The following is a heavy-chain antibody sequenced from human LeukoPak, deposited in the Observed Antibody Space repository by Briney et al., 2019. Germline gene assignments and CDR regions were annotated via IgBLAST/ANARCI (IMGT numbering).Heavy chain of an antibody. CDR2: INPSGGST. CDR3: ARMKYSSSSYYYMDV. J-gene: IGHJ6*03. CDR1: GYTFTSYY. D-gene: IGHD6-6*01. V-gene: IGHV1-46*01. Sequence: ASVTVSCKASGYTFTSYYMHWVRQAPGQGLEWMGIINPSGGSTSYAQKFQGRVTMTRDMSTSTVYMELSSLRSEDTAVYYCARMKYSSSSYYYMDVWGKGTTVTVSS.